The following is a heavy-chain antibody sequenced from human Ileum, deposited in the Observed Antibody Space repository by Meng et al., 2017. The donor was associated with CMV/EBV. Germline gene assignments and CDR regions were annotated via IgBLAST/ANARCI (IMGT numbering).Heavy chain of an antibody. CDR3: ARGEGKLAQFDY. D-gene: IGHD1/OR15-1a*01. CDR1: GYTFTAFY. CDR2: INPNSGGT. J-gene: IGHJ4*02. Sequence: ASVKVSCKASGYTFTAFYIHWVRQAPGQGLEWMGWINPNSGGTNYAQRFQGRVIMTRDTSISTAYMELSRLRSDDTAVYYCARGEGKLAQFDYWGQGTLVTVSS. V-gene: IGHV1-2*02.